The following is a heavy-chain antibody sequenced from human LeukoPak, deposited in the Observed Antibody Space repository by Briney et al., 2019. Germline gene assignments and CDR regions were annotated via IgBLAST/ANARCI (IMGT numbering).Heavy chain of an antibody. CDR1: GFIFSIYS. J-gene: IGHJ4*02. V-gene: IGHV3-21*01. D-gene: IGHD2-2*01. Sequence: GGSLRLSCAASGFIFSIYSMNWVRQAPGKGLECVSSISSSTSYMYYADSVKGRFTISRDNAKNSLYLQVNSLRADDTAVYYCASSTSRAGGPGGHSSDYWGQGTLVTVSS. CDR3: ASSTSRAGGPGGHSSDY. CDR2: ISSSTSYM.